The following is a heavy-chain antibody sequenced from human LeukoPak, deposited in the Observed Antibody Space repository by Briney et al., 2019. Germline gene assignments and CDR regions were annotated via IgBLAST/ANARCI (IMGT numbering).Heavy chain of an antibody. D-gene: IGHD3-22*01. CDR3: ARGPYYDSGMD. CDR1: GGSFSGYY. V-gene: IGHV4-34*01. Sequence: SETLSLTCAAYGGSFSGYYWSWIRQPPGKGLEWIGEINHSGSTNYNPSLKSRVTISVDTSKNQFSLKLSSVTAADTAVYYCARGPYYDSGMDWGQGTLVTVSS. J-gene: IGHJ4*02. CDR2: INHSGST.